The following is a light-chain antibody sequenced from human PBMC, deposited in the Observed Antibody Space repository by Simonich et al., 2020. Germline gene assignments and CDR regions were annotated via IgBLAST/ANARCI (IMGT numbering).Light chain of an antibody. CDR3: QQYYSTPWT. Sequence: DIVMTQSPDSLAVSLGERATIHCKSSQSVLYSSNNKNYLAWYQQNPVQTPKLLIYGASTRESGVPDRFSGSGSGTDFTLTISRLQAEDVAVYYCQQYYSTPWTFGQGTKVEIK. CDR1: QSVLYSSNNKNY. V-gene: IGKV4-1*01. J-gene: IGKJ1*01. CDR2: GAS.